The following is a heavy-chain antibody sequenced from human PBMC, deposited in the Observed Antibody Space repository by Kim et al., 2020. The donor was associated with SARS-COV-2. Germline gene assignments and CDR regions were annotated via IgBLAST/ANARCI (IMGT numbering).Heavy chain of an antibody. CDR1: GFIFGGYA. D-gene: IGHD2-8*01. CDR2: IRRQVYGGTT. CDR3: TRDSGLSYVSFDF. V-gene: IGHV3-49*03. Sequence: GGSLRLSCTASGFIFGGYAMGWFRQAPGKGLEWVGFIRRQVYGGTTEYAASVKGRFSISRDDSKSIAYLQMNSLKTEDTAVYYCTRDSGLSYVSFDFWGQGTLVTVSS. J-gene: IGHJ4*02.